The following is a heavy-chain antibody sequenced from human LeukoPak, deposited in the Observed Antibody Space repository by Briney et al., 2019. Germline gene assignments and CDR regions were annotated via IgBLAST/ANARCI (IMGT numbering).Heavy chain of an antibody. CDR3: ARRRPVGSGRTNWFDP. V-gene: IGHV4-34*01. J-gene: IGHJ5*02. CDR2: INHSGST. CDR1: GGSFSGYY. D-gene: IGHD3-10*01. Sequence: SETLSLTCAVYGGSFSGYYWSWIRQPPGKGLEWIGEINHSGSTNYNPSLKSRVTISVDTSKNQFSLKLSSVTAADTAVYYYARRRPVGSGRTNWFDPWGQGTLVTVSS.